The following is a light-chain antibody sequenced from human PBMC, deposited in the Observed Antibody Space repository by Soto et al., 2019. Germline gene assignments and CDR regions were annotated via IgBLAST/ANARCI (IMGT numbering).Light chain of an antibody. CDR1: KLGDKY. J-gene: IGLJ2*01. V-gene: IGLV3-1*01. CDR3: QAWDSSTAWKV. Sequence: SYELTQPPSVSVSPGQTASITCSGDKLGDKYACWYQQKPGQSPVLGIYQDSKRPSGIPERFSGSNSGNTATLTISGTQAMDEADYYCQAWDSSTAWKVFGGGTKLTVL. CDR2: QDS.